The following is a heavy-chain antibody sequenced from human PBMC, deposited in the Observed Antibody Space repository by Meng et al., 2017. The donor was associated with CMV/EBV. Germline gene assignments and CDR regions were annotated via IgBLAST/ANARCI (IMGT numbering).Heavy chain of an antibody. CDR3: ASTHCSSTSCYTWQLAYFDY. D-gene: IGHD2-2*02. CDR1: GGTFSSYA. CDR2: IIPIFGTA. V-gene: IGHV1-69*05. Sequence: SVKVSCKASGGTFSSYAISWVRQAPGQGLEWMGGIIPIFGTANYEQKFQGRVTITTDESTSTAYMELSSLRSEDTAVYYCASTHCSSTSCYTWQLAYFDYWGQGTLVTVSS. J-gene: IGHJ4*02.